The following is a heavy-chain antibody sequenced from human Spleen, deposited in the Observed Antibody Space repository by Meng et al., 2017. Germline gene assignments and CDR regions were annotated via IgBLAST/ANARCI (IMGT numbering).Heavy chain of an antibody. Sequence: QVARPEAGTVVLRPSQTLSLTSTRCAGRISRGGYDWNGIRQHPGKGLEWIGYIYYRGSTNYNPSLKGRVTISVDASNNQFSLRLSSVTAADTAMYYCARGPTEHSFDYWGQGTLVTVSS. CDR1: AGRISRGGYD. V-gene: IGHV4-31*03. CDR2: IYYRGST. D-gene: IGHD3-3*02. J-gene: IGHJ4*02. CDR3: ARGPTEHSFDY.